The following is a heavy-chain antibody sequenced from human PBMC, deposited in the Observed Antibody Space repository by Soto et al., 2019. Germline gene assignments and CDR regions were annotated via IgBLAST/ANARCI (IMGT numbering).Heavy chain of an antibody. CDR3: ARDNLGYYYGMDV. CDR1: GGSVSSGSYY. J-gene: IGHJ6*02. Sequence: ETLSLTCTVSGGSVSSGSYYWSWIRQPPGKGLEWIGYIYYSGSTNYNPSLKSRVTISVDTSKNQFSLKLSSVTAADTAVYYCARDNLGYYYGMDVWGQGTTVTVSS. V-gene: IGHV4-61*01. CDR2: IYYSGST.